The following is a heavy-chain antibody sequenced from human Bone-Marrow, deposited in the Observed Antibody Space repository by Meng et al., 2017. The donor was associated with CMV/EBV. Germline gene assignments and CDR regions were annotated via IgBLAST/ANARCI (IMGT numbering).Heavy chain of an antibody. CDR3: ARDDSEYCSSTSCYSLYGMDV. D-gene: IGHD2-2*02. Sequence: SETLSLTCSVSGGSISEYYWSWIRQSPGKGLEWIGYIYNTGSTNYNPSLKSRVIISFDTSKNHFSLKLSSVTAADTAVYYCARDDSEYCSSTSCYSLYGMDVWGQGTTVTVSS. V-gene: IGHV4-59*01. CDR1: GGSISEYY. J-gene: IGHJ6*02. CDR2: IYNTGST.